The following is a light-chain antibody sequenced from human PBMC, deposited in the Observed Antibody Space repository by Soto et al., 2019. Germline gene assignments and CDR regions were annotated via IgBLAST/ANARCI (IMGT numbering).Light chain of an antibody. Sequence: EIVLTQSPATLSLSPGERATLSCRASQSINSYLAWYQQKPGQAPRLLIYDASNRATGIPARFSGSGSGTDFTLTISSLEPEDFAVYYCQQRGNWPPWTFGQGTKVDIK. J-gene: IGKJ1*01. CDR3: QQRGNWPPWT. V-gene: IGKV3-11*01. CDR2: DAS. CDR1: QSINSY.